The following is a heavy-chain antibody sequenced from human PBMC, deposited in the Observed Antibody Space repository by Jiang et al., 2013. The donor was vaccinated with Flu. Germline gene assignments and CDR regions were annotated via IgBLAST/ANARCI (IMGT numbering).Heavy chain of an antibody. CDR3: ARRLSPQWFDP. J-gene: IGHJ5*02. D-gene: IGHD5/OR15-5a*01. CDR1: GDPIGSTSYS. CDR2: ISHSGTT. Sequence: VLLKPSETLSLTCTVSGDPIGSTSYSWAWIRQPPGEGLEWIATISHSGTTYYRPSLKSRVTISLDTSKNQFSLRVNSLTAADTAIYYCARRLSPQWFDPWGQGTVVIVSS. V-gene: IGHV4-39*07.